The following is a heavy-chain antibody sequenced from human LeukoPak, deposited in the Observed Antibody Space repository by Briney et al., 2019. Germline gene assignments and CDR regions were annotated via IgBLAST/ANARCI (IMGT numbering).Heavy chain of an antibody. Sequence: SETLSLTCTVSGGSISSSSYYWGWIRQPPGKGLEWIGEINHSGSTNYNPSLKSRVTISVDTSKNQFSLKLSSVTAADTAVYYCARAREPYCSGGSCYSSGPFDYWGQGTLVTVSS. J-gene: IGHJ4*02. D-gene: IGHD2-15*01. CDR3: ARAREPYCSGGSCYSSGPFDY. CDR1: GGSISSSSYY. V-gene: IGHV4-39*07. CDR2: INHSGST.